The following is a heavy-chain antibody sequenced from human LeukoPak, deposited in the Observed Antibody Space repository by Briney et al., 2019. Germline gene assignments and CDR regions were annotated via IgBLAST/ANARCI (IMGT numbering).Heavy chain of an antibody. J-gene: IGHJ4*02. V-gene: IGHV7-4-1*02. CDR1: GYTFTSYA. CDR3: AREEAYYYDSSGYPLDY. CDR2: INTNTGNP. D-gene: IGHD3-22*01. Sequence: ASVKVSCKTSGYTFTSYAMNWVRQAPGQGLEWMGWINTNTGNPTYAQGFTGRFVFSLDTSVSTAYLQISSLKAEDTAVYYCAREEAYYYDSSGYPLDYWGQGTLVTVSS.